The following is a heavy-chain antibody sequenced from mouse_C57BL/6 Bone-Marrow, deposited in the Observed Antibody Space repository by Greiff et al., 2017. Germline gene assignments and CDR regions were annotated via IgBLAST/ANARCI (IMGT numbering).Heavy chain of an antibody. D-gene: IGHD1-1*01. Sequence: VQLQQPGAELVMPGASVKLSCKASGYTFTSYWMHWVKQRPGQGLEWIGEIDPSDSYTNYNQKFKGKSTLTVDKSSSSAYMQLSSLTSEDSAVYYCSRGNDYGSSSNWYFDVWGTGTTVTVSS. V-gene: IGHV1-69*01. J-gene: IGHJ1*03. CDR3: SRGNDYGSSSNWYFDV. CDR1: GYTFTSYW. CDR2: IDPSDSYT.